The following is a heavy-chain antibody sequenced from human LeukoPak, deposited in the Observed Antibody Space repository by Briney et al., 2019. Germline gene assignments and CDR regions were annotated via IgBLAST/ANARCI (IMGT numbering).Heavy chain of an antibody. CDR1: GGSIRSYY. J-gene: IGHJ3*02. CDR3: ARVKAGIAAADDAFDI. CDR2: IYYRGST. V-gene: IGHV4-59*01. D-gene: IGHD6-13*01. Sequence: SETLSLTCTVSGGSIRSYYWSGSWQPPGKGREGIGYIYYRGSTNYNPSLKRGGTISVDTSKNQFSLKLRSVTAADTAVYYCARVKAGIAAADDAFDIWGQGTMVTVSS.